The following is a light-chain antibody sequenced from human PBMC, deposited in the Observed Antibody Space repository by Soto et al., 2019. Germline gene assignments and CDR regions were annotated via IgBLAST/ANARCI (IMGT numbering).Light chain of an antibody. CDR2: AAS. CDR1: QSINKY. V-gene: IGKV1-16*01. Sequence: DIQVTQSPSSLSASVGDRVTIGCRASQSINKYLNWYQQKPGKAPKLLIYAASSLQSGVPSRFSGSGSGTEFTLTISSLQPDDIATYNCQQYNSFTWTFGQGTKVDI. J-gene: IGKJ1*01. CDR3: QQYNSFTWT.